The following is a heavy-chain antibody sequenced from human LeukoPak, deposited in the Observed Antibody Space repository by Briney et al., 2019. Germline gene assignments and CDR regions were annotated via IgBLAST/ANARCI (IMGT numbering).Heavy chain of an antibody. CDR2: VSCFNGDT. Sequence: ASVKVSCKGSGYTFKHYGISWVRQAPGQGLEWMGWVSCFNGDTHYAQKFQGRVTMTRNTSTTTAYMDLRRLRSDDTALYYCARDPTNTSGRYAYFDFWGQGTLVTVSS. D-gene: IGHD6-19*01. CDR3: ARDPTNTSGRYAYFDF. V-gene: IGHV1-18*01. J-gene: IGHJ4*02. CDR1: GYTFKHYG.